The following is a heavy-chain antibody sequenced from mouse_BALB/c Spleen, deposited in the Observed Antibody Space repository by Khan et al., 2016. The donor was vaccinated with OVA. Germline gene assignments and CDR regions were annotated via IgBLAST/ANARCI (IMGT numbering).Heavy chain of an antibody. CDR3: ARYAGNYLYYFDY. D-gene: IGHD2-1*01. Sequence: EVQLQESGPSLVKPSQTPSLTCSVTGDSFTSGYWNWIRKFPGNKLEYMGYISHSGSTYYNPSLKSRISIIRDTSKNQYYQQLNSVPTEDTATYYCARYAGNYLYYFDYWGQGTTLTVSS. V-gene: IGHV3-8*02. J-gene: IGHJ2*01. CDR2: ISHSGST. CDR1: GDSFTSGY.